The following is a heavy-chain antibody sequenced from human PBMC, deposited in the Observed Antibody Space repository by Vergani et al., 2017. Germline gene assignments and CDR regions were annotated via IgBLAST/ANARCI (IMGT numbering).Heavy chain of an antibody. Sequence: QVQLQQWGAGLLKPSQTLSLTCTVSGGSISSGSYYWSWIRQPAGKGLEWIGRIYTSGSTNYNPSLKSRVTISVDTSKNQFSLKLSSVTAADTAVYYCARGNDFWSGYRFDYWGQGTLVTVSS. CDR3: ARGNDFWSGYRFDY. CDR1: GGSISSGSYY. J-gene: IGHJ4*02. CDR2: IYTSGST. V-gene: IGHV4-61*02. D-gene: IGHD3-3*01.